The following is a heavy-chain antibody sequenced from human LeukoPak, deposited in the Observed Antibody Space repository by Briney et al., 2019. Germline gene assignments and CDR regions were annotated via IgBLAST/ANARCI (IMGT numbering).Heavy chain of an antibody. CDR3: AKSHASIWNVYDY. CDR2: ITAGGDGT. J-gene: IGHJ4*02. V-gene: IGHV3-23*01. D-gene: IGHD1-1*01. CDR1: GFTVSSNY. Sequence: GGSLRLSCAASGFTVSSNYMSWVRQAPGKGLEWVSAITAGGDGTYYADSVKGRFTISRDNLKNMVFLQMNSLRAEDTAIYYCAKSHASIWNVYDYWGQGTLVTVSS.